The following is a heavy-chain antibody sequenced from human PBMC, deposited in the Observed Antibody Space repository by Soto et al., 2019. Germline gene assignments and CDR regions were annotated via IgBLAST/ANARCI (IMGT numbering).Heavy chain of an antibody. V-gene: IGHV3-48*01. CDR3: ARGAYYYDTSGLSY. J-gene: IGHJ4*02. CDR2: ISISSSTI. D-gene: IGHD3-22*01. CDR1: GFTFSSYS. Sequence: EVQLVESGGGLVQPGGSLRLSCAAYGFTFSSYSMNWVRQAPGKGLEWVSYISISSSTIYYADSVKGRFTISRDNAKNSLYLQMNSLRAEDTAVYYCARGAYYYDTSGLSYWGQGTLVTVSS.